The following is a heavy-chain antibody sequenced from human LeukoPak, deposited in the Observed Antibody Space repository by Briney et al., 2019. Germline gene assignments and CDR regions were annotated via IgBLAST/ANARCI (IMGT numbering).Heavy chain of an antibody. J-gene: IGHJ4*02. D-gene: IGHD6-13*01. CDR3: ARAKSSWYGPFDY. V-gene: IGHV3-74*01. CDR2: INSDGSST. CDR1: GFTFSSYW. Sequence: GGSLRLSCAASGFTFSSYWMHWVRQAPGKGLVWVSRINSDGSSTSYADSVKGRFTISRDNAKNTLYLQMNSLRAEDTAVYYCARAKSSWYGPFDYWGQGTLVTVSS.